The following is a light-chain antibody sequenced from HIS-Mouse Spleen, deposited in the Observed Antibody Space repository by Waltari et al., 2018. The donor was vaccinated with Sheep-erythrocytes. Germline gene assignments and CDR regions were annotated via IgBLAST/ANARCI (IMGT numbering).Light chain of an antibody. Sequence: QSALTQPASVSGSPGQSIPISCTGTSSDVGRYNLVSWYPQHPGKAPKLQIYEGSKRPSGVSNRFSGSKSGNTASLTISGLQAEDEADYYCCSYAGSSTPWVFGGGTKLTVL. CDR1: SSDVGRYNL. CDR2: EGS. J-gene: IGLJ3*02. V-gene: IGLV2-23*01. CDR3: CSYAGSSTPWV.